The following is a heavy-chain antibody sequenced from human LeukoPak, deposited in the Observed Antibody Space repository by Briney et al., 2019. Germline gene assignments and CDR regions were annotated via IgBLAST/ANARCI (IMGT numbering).Heavy chain of an antibody. J-gene: IGHJ4*02. CDR1: GFTLSSYG. Sequence: GGSLRLSCAASGFTLSSYGMHWVRQAPGKGLEWVALIWYDGSNKYYADSVKGRLTISRDNSKNTLYLQMNSLRAEDTAVYYCAREGPRGNSQFDYWGQGTLVTVSP. CDR2: IWYDGSNK. V-gene: IGHV3-33*01. D-gene: IGHD2/OR15-2a*01. CDR3: AREGPRGNSQFDY.